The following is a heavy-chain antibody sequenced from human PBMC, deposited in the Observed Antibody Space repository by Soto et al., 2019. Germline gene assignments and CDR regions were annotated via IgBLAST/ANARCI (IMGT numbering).Heavy chain of an antibody. CDR2: MSPNSGNT. Sequence: QEQLVQSGAEVKKPGASVKVSCKASGYTFTIYDINWVRQAPGQGLEWMGWMSPNSGNTGYAQKSQGRITMTRNTTISTAYMELSSLSSEDTAVYFCAREAAVGPGGFDPWGQGTLVSVSS. D-gene: IGHD6-13*01. J-gene: IGHJ5*02. CDR3: AREAAVGPGGFDP. V-gene: IGHV1-8*01. CDR1: GYTFTIYD.